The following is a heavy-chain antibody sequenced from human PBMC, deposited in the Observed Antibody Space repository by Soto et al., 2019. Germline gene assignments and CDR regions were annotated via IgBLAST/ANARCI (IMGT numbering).Heavy chain of an antibody. J-gene: IGHJ4*02. Sequence: GGSLRLSCAASGFTFSSYSMNWVRQAPGKGLEWVSSISSSSYIYYADSVKGRFTISRDNAKNSLYLQMNSLRAEDTAVYYCARKYSGYPYYFDYWGQGTLVTVSS. CDR3: ARKYSGYPYYFDY. V-gene: IGHV3-21*01. CDR2: ISSSSYI. CDR1: GFTFSSYS. D-gene: IGHD5-12*01.